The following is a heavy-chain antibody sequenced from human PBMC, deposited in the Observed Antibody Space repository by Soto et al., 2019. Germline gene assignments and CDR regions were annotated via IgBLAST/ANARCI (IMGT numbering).Heavy chain of an antibody. CDR1: GFTLRVSA. V-gene: IGHV3-23*01. CDR2: VSNSGSST. Sequence: GGSLRLSCAASGFTLRVSAMSWFRKAPGRGLEWVSGVSNSGSSTYYADSVKGRFTISRDNSKNTLYLQMNSLRAEDTAVYYCAKHSREATTCCGEDWGQGTRVTVSS. D-gene: IGHD2-2*01. J-gene: IGHJ4*02. CDR3: AKHSREATTCCGED.